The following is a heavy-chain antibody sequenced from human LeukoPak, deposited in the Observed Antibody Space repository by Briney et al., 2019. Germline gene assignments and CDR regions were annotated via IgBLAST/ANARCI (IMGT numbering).Heavy chain of an antibody. Sequence: SETLSLTCAVYGGSFSGYYWSWIRQPPGKGLEWIGEINHSGSTNYNPSLKSRVTISVDTSKNQFSLKLNSVTAADTAVYYCAKSNGSGLMDIWGQGTMVTVSS. J-gene: IGHJ3*02. V-gene: IGHV4-34*01. CDR1: GGSFSGYY. D-gene: IGHD3-10*01. CDR3: AKSNGSGLMDI. CDR2: INHSGST.